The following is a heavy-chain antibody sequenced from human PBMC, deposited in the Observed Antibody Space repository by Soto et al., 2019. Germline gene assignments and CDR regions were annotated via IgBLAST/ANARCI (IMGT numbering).Heavy chain of an antibody. CDR2: INPFDGSR. V-gene: IGHV1-46*01. CDR1: GYIFTSYY. CDR3: SKADRIIPAPGTI. D-gene: IGHD6-13*01. J-gene: IGHJ4*02. Sequence: GASVKVSCKASGYIFTSYYIHWVRQAPGQGLEWMGWINPFDGSRMFAQSFQGRVTMARDTSTSTVYMEVSSLRAEDTAVYYCSKADRIIPAPGTIRGQGTLVPVSS.